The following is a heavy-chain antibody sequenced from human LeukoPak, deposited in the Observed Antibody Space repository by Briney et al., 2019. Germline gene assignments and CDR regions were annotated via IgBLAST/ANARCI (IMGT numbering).Heavy chain of an antibody. D-gene: IGHD3-3*01. CDR1: GWSFIGYY. CDR3: ARGLHPYYDFWSGYYHNWFDP. V-gene: IGHV4-34*01. CDR2: INHSGST. Sequence: SETLSLTCAVYGWSFIGYYWSRIRQPPGKGLEWIGEINHSGSTNYNPSLKSRVTISVDTSKNQFSLKLSSVTAADTAVYYCARGLHPYYDFWSGYYHNWFDPWGQGTLVTVSS. J-gene: IGHJ5*02.